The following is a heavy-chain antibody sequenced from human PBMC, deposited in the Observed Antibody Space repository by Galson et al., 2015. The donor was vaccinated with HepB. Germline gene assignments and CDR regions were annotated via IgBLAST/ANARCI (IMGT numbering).Heavy chain of an antibody. Sequence: SVKVSCKASGGTFSSYAISWVRQAPGQGLEWMGGIIPIFGTANYAQKFQGRVTITADESTSTAYMELSSLRSEDTAVYYCAREKYYYDSSGYYGHYFQHWGQGTLVTASS. CDR3: AREKYYYDSSGYYGHYFQH. CDR1: GGTFSSYA. D-gene: IGHD3-22*01. V-gene: IGHV1-69*13. J-gene: IGHJ1*01. CDR2: IIPIFGTA.